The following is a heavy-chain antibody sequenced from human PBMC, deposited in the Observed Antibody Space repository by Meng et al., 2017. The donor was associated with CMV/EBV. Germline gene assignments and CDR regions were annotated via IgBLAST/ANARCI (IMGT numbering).Heavy chain of an antibody. CDR1: GSTFSNAW. J-gene: IGHJ6*02. CDR3: TKDDDGYNYYYYYGMDV. CDR2: IKSKTDGRTT. V-gene: IGHV3-15*01. Sequence: GESLKISCAASGSTFSNAWMSWVRQAPGKGLEWVGRIKSKTDGRTTNYAAPVKGRFTISRDDSKNTLYLQMNSLKTEDTAVYYCTKDDDGYNYYYYYGMDVWGQGTTVTVSS. D-gene: IGHD5-24*01.